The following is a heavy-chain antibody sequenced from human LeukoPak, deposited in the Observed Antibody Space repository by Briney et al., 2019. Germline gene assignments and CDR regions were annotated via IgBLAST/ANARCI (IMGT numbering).Heavy chain of an antibody. D-gene: IGHD2-2*01. CDR3: ARDLRDSTRGAY. CDR2: IYHSGST. Sequence: SETLSLTCTVSGGSISSGGYYWSWIRQPPGKGLEWIGYIYHSGSTHYNPSLKSRVTISVDRSKNQFSLKLSSVTAADTAVYYCARDLRDSTRGAYWGQGTLVTVSS. V-gene: IGHV4-30-2*01. J-gene: IGHJ4*02. CDR1: GGSISSGGYY.